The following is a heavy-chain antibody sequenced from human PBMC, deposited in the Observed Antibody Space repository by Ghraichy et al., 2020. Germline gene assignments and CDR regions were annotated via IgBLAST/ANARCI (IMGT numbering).Heavy chain of an antibody. Sequence: SETLSLTCTVSGGSISSYYWSWIRQPPGKGLEWIGYIYYSGSTNYNPSLKSRVTISVDTSKNQFSLKLSSVTAADTAVYYCAGVKPRYGGNSYFDYWGQGTLVTVSS. CDR2: IYYSGST. V-gene: IGHV4-59*08. D-gene: IGHD4-23*01. CDR3: AGVKPRYGGNSYFDY. CDR1: GGSISSYY. J-gene: IGHJ4*02.